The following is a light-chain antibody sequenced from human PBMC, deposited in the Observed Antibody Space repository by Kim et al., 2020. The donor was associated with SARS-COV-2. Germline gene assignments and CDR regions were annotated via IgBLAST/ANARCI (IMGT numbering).Light chain of an antibody. CDR1: SSDVGGYNC. CDR2: DVS. J-gene: IGLJ3*02. Sequence: GQSIPISCTGTSSDVGGYNCVSWYLQHPGNAPKLMIADVSNRPSGFSDRFSGSKSGNTASLTISGLQAEDEADYYCSSCTLSGTVVFGGGTQLTVL. CDR3: SSCTLSGTVV. V-gene: IGLV2-14*03.